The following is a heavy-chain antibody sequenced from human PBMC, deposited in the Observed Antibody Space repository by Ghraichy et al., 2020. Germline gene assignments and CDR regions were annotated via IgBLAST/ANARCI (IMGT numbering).Heavy chain of an antibody. J-gene: IGHJ6*03. Sequence: SETLSLTCAVYGGSFSGYYWSWIRQPPGKGLEWIGEINHSGSTNYNPSLKSRVTISVDTSKNQFSLKLSSVTAADTAVYYCARGVLIAARYRNRLKYYMDVWGKGTTVTVSS. D-gene: IGHD6-6*01. CDR3: ARGVLIAARYRNRLKYYMDV. CDR1: GGSFSGYY. V-gene: IGHV4-34*01. CDR2: INHSGST.